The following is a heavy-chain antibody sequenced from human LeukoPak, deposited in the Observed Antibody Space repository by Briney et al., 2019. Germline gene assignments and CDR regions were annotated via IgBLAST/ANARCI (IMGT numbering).Heavy chain of an antibody. Sequence: GGSLRLSCAASGFTFSSYWMSWVRQAPGKGLEWVGNIKQDGSKKYYVDSLKGRFTISRDNAKNSLYLQMNSLRAEDTAVCYCAREDIVVVRPYYFDYWGQGTLVTVSS. CDR2: IKQDGSKK. V-gene: IGHV3-7*01. CDR3: AREDIVVVRPYYFDY. CDR1: GFTFSSYW. J-gene: IGHJ4*02. D-gene: IGHD2-15*01.